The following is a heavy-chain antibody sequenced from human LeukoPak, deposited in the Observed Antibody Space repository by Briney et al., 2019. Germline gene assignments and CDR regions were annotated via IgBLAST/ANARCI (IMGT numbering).Heavy chain of an antibody. D-gene: IGHD2-2*01. V-gene: IGHV3-21*01. CDR1: GFTFSSYS. Sequence: GGSLRLSCAASGFTFSSYSMNWVRQAPGKGLEWVSSISSSSSYIYYADSVKGRFTISRDNAKNSLYLQMNSLRAEDMAVYYCAREGLGQLLHGRYQPLDYWGQGTLVTVSS. CDR3: AREGLGQLLHGRYQPLDY. CDR2: ISSSSSYI. J-gene: IGHJ4*02.